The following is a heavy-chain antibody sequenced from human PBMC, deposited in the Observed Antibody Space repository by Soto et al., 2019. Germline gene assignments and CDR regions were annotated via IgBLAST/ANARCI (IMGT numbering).Heavy chain of an antibody. CDR2: IKSKTDGGTT. CDR3: TTDVLWFGELFPYFDY. Sequence: PGGSLRLSCAASGFTFSNAWMSWVRQAPGKGLEWVGRIKSKTDGGTTDYAAPVKGRFTISRDDSKNTLYLQMNSLKTEDTAVNYCTTDVLWFGELFPYFDYWGQGTLVTVSS. J-gene: IGHJ4*02. V-gene: IGHV3-15*01. D-gene: IGHD3-10*01. CDR1: GFTFSNAW.